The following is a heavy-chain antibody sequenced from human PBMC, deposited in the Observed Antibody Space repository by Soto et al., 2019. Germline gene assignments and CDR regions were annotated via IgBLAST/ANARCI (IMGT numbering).Heavy chain of an antibody. CDR1: GFTVSDNY. V-gene: IGHV3-53*01. CDR3: ARVMVYGSNHFDY. D-gene: IGHD4-4*01. J-gene: IGHJ4*02. CDR2: IYAGGGA. Sequence: GVLRLSCAVSGFTVSDNYMTWFLQSPVELLEWVSSIYAGGGAYYADSVKGRFTISRDTSKNTVYLQMNSLTAADTAVYYCARVMVYGSNHFDYWGQGTLVTVSS.